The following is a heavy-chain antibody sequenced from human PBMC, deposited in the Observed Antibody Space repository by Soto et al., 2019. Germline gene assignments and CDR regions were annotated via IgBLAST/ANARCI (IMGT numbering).Heavy chain of an antibody. CDR1: GFTFTSSA. CDR3: ARGSPYDSSGYEDY. CDR2: IVVGSGNT. D-gene: IGHD3-22*01. Sequence: QMQLVQSGPEVKKPGTSVKVSCKASGFTFTSSAVQWVRQARGQRLEWIGWIVVGSGNTNYAQKLQGRVTMTTDTSTSTAYMELRSLRSDDTAVYYCARGSPYDSSGYEDYWGQGTLVTVSS. V-gene: IGHV1-58*01. J-gene: IGHJ4*02.